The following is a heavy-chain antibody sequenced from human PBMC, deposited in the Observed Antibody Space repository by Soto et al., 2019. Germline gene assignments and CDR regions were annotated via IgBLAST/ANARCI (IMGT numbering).Heavy chain of an antibody. J-gene: IGHJ4*02. CDR3: AAWEADHVDS. V-gene: IGHV3-23*01. CDR1: GFTSNYHA. Sequence: GGSLRLACAASGFTSNYHAMNWVRQAPGRGLEWVSTISSNGENPNYADSVKGRFIISSDNSSNTVDLQMNSLRVEETAVYYCAAWEADHVDSWGLVTLVTVSS. D-gene: IGHD1-26*01. CDR2: ISSNGENP.